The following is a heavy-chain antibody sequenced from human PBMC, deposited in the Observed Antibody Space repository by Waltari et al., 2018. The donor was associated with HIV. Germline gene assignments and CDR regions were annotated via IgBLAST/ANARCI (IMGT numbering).Heavy chain of an antibody. D-gene: IGHD3-22*01. V-gene: IGHV4-34*01. CDR2: INHSGST. Sequence: QVQLQQWGAGLLKPSETLSLTCAVYGGSFSGYYWSWIRQPPGKGREWIGEINHSGSTNYNPSLKSRVTISVDTSKNQFSLKLSSVTAADTAVYYCAREIGYDSSGYYSGATTGADAFDIWGQGTMVTVSS. CDR1: GGSFSGYY. J-gene: IGHJ3*02. CDR3: AREIGYDSSGYYSGATTGADAFDI.